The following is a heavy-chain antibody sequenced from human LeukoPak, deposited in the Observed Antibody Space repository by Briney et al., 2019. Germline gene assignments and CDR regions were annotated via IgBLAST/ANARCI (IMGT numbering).Heavy chain of an antibody. CDR2: ISSDGTST. CDR1: DFTFRNFW. V-gene: IGHV3-74*01. D-gene: IGHD6-19*01. CDR3: AKDVSSDWPSAGFDY. Sequence: PGGSLRLSCEVSDFTFRNFWMHWVRQVPGEGPVWVARISSDGTSTTYADSVKGRFTISRDNSKNTLYLQMNSLRAEDTAVYYCAKDVSSDWPSAGFDYWGQGTLVTVSS. J-gene: IGHJ4*02.